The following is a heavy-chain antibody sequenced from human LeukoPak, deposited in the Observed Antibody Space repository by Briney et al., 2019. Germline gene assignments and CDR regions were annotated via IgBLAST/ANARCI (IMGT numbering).Heavy chain of an antibody. V-gene: IGHV4-59*01. CDR3: ARGSSFRTYSR. D-gene: IGHD6-13*01. CDR1: GVSISSYY. CDR2: IYYSGST. J-gene: IGHJ4*02. Sequence: SETLSLTCTVSGVSISSYYWSWIRQPPGKGLEWIGYIYYSGSTNYNPSLKSRVTISVDTSKNQFSLKLSSVTAADTAVYYCARGSSFRTYSRWGQGTLVTVSS.